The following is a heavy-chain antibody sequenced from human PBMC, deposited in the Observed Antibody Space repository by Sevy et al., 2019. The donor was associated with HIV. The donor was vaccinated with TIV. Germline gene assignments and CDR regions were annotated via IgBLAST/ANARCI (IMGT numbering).Heavy chain of an antibody. CDR2: ISSSSSYI. D-gene: IGHD3-22*01. CDR3: ARTPLTMIVVVPLDY. CDR1: GFTFSSYS. J-gene: IGHJ4*02. V-gene: IGHV3-21*01. Sequence: GGSLRLSCVASGFTFSSYSMNWLRQAPGKGLEWVSAISSSSSYIYYADSVKGRFTISRDNAKNSLYLQMNSLRAEDTAVYYCARTPLTMIVVVPLDYWGQGTLVTVSS.